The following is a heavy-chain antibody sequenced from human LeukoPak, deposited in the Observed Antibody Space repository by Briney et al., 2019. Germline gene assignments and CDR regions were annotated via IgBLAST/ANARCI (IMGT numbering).Heavy chain of an antibody. CDR1: GFTFSSYA. J-gene: IGHJ4*02. V-gene: IGHV3-23*01. D-gene: IGHD6-19*01. CDR3: AKAYTSGWYFCFDY. CDR2: LSGSGGST. Sequence: GGSLRLSCTASGFTFSSYAMNWVRQAPGKGLEWVSGLSGSGGSTYYADSVKGRFTISRDNSKNSLYLQMNSLRVEDTAVYYCAKAYTSGWYFCFDYWGQGALVTVSS.